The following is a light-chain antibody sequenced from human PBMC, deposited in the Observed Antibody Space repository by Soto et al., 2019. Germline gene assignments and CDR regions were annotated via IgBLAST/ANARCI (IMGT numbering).Light chain of an antibody. CDR1: RSDVGAYNY. CDR3: QSYDSSLSVNYV. V-gene: IGLV2-14*01. CDR2: EVT. Sequence: QSALTQPASVSGSPVQSIAISCTGTRSDVGAYNYVSWYQQHPGKAPKLMISEVTNRPSGVPDRFSGSKSGTSASLAITGPQAEDEADYYCQSYDSSLSVNYVFGTGTKVTVL. J-gene: IGLJ1*01.